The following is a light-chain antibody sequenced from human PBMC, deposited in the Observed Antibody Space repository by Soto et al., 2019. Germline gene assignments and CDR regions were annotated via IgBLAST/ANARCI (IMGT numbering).Light chain of an antibody. CDR3: QTWGTAIHDVV. J-gene: IGLJ2*01. CDR1: SGHSTYA. V-gene: IGLV4-69*01. CDR2: LNSDGSH. Sequence: QLVLTQSPSASASLGASVKLTCTLSSGHSTYAIAWHQQQPDKGPRYLMKLNSDGSHSKGDGIPDRFSGSSSGAERHLTISCLQSEDEADYYCQTWGTAIHDVVFGGGTKVTVL.